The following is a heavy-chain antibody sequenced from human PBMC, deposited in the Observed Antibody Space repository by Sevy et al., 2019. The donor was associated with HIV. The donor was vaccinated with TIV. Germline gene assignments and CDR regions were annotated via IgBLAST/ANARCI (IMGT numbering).Heavy chain of an antibody. Sequence: GGSLRLSCTASGFTFGDYAMSWFRQAPGKGLEWVGFIRSKAYGGTTENAGSLKGRFTISREDSKSIAYLQMNSLKTEDTAAYYCTRGPRRSGYDPSYFYYMDVWGKGTTVTVSS. J-gene: IGHJ6*03. V-gene: IGHV3-49*03. CDR3: TRGPRRSGYDPSYFYYMDV. D-gene: IGHD3-3*01. CDR2: IRSKAYGGTT. CDR1: GFTFGDYA.